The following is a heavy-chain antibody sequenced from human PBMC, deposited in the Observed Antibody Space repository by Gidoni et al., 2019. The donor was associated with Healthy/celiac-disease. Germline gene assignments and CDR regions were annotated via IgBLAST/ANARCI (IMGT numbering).Heavy chain of an antibody. CDR2: IIPIFGTA. D-gene: IGHD2-15*01. CDR1: GGTFSRYA. V-gene: IGHV1-69*01. Sequence: QVQLVQSGAEVKKPGSSVKVSCKASGGTFSRYAISWVRQAPGQGLEWMGGIIPIFGTANYAQKFQGRVTITADESTSTAYMELSSLRSEDTAVYYCARPITVGYCSGGSCYSSWFDPWGQGTLVTVSS. CDR3: ARPITVGYCSGGSCYSSWFDP. J-gene: IGHJ5*02.